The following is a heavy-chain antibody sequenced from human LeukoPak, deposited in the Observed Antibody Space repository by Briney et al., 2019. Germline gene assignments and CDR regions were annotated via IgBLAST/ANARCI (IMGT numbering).Heavy chain of an antibody. CDR1: GFSVNSSGVG. J-gene: IGHJ5*02. CDR2: IYWDDDK. Sequence: SGPTLVKPTQTPTLTCSLSGFSVNSSGVGVGWIRQPPGKALEWLALIYWDDDKRYSPSLESRLTITRDTSRNQVVLKMTNMDPVDTGTYFCAHRTMTTITGTTFDPWGQGILVTVSS. D-gene: IGHD1-1*01. CDR3: AHRTMTTITGTTFDP. V-gene: IGHV2-5*02.